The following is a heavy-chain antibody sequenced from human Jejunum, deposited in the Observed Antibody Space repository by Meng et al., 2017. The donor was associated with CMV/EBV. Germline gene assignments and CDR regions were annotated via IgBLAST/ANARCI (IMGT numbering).Heavy chain of an antibody. CDR1: GFTFDDYA. Sequence: GFTFDDYAMDWGRQVSGKGLECVASITFDSGKIGYADSVKGRFTISRDNAKNSLYLQMNSLRAEDTALYYCVKDRRGGFYDGMEVWGQGTTVTVSS. V-gene: IGHV3-9*01. J-gene: IGHJ6*02. CDR2: ITFDSGKI. D-gene: IGHD6-25*01. CDR3: VKDRRGGFYDGMEV.